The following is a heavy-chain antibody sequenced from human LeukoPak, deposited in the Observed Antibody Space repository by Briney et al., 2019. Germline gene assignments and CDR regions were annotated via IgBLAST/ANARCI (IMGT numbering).Heavy chain of an antibody. CDR3: ARHSDRRDDF. J-gene: IGHJ4*02. CDR2: VKPDGGDK. CDR1: GFTFSSHW. Sequence: GGSLRLSCAASGFTFSSHWMTWVRHAPGKGLQWVASVKPDGGDKYYVDSVKGRFIISRDNAKNSLFLQMSSLQAEDMAVYYCARHSDRRDDFWGQGSLVTVSS. V-gene: IGHV3-7*05.